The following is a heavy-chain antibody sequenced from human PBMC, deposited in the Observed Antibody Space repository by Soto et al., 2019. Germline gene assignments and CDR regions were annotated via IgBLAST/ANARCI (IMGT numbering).Heavy chain of an antibody. D-gene: IGHD4-17*01. V-gene: IGHV3-23*01. Sequence: GGSLRLSCAASGFTFSSYAMSWVRQAPGKGLEWVSAISGSGGSTYYADSVKGRFTISRDNSKNTLYLQMNSLRAEDTAVYYCARDPLEYGDSFYGMDVWGQGNTVTVSS. CDR3: ARDPLEYGDSFYGMDV. CDR2: ISGSGGST. CDR1: GFTFSSYA. J-gene: IGHJ6*02.